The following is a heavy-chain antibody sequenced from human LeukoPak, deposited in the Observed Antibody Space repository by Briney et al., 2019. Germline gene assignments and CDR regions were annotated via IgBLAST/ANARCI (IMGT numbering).Heavy chain of an antibody. CDR2: ISYDGSDK. J-gene: IGHJ5*02. Sequence: PGGSLRLSCAASGFTFTSYGMHWVRQAPGKGLEWVAVISYDGSDKSYADSVKGRFTISRDNSKNTLYLQMNGLRAEDTAVYYCARSDRNWFDPWGQGTLVTVSS. V-gene: IGHV3-30*03. CDR3: ARSDRNWFDP. D-gene: IGHD2-21*02. CDR1: GFTFTSYG.